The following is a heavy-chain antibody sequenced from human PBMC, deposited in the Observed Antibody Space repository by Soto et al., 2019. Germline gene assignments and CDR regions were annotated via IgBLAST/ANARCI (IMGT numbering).Heavy chain of an antibody. Sequence: SETLSLTCTVSGGSISSYYWSWTRQPPGKGLEWIGYIYYSGSTNYNPSLKSRVTISVDTSKNQFSLKLSSVTAADTAVYYCARFSTAGRTHNGLNFDYWGQGTLVTVSS. CDR2: IYYSGST. D-gene: IGHD3-3*02. CDR1: GGSISSYY. V-gene: IGHV4-59*01. CDR3: ARFSTAGRTHNGLNFDY. J-gene: IGHJ4*02.